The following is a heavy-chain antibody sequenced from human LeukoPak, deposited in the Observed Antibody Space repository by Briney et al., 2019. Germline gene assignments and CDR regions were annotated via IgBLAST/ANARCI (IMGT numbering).Heavy chain of an antibody. Sequence: GGSLRLSCAASGFTFSSYAMSWVPQAPGKGLEWVSSINYSGDSTYYADSVKGRFTISRDNSKITLYLLMDNLRAEDTAIFYCATAYCSSTSCPTWGQGTMVSVCS. CDR3: ATAYCSSTSCPT. D-gene: IGHD2-2*01. CDR1: GFTFSSYA. V-gene: IGHV3-23*01. CDR2: INYSGDST. J-gene: IGHJ5*02.